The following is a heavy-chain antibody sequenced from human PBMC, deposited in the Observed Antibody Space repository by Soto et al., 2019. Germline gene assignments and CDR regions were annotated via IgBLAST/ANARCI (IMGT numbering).Heavy chain of an antibody. CDR1: GYTFTSYG. J-gene: IGHJ6*02. CDR3: ARDHGYYDSYYYYGMDV. CDR2: ISAYNGNT. Sequence: QVQLVQSGAEVKKPGASVKVSCKASGYTFTSYGISWVRQTPGQGLEWMGWISAYNGNTNYAQKLQGRVTMTTDTSTSTAYMELRSLRSDDTAVYYCARDHGYYDSYYYYGMDVWGQGTTVTVSS. D-gene: IGHD3-22*01. V-gene: IGHV1-18*04.